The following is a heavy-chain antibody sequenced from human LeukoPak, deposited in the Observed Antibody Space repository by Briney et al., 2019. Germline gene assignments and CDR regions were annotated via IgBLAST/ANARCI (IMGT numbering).Heavy chain of an antibody. CDR1: GYTFTGYY. V-gene: IGHV1-18*04. J-gene: IGHJ4*02. D-gene: IGHD1-26*01. Sequence: ASVKVSCEASGYTFTGYYMHWVRQAPGQGLEWMGWISAYNSNTHYAQKLQGRVTMTTDISTSTAYMEVRSLRSDDTAVYYCAREVGRGFDYWGQGTLVTVSS. CDR3: AREVGRGFDY. CDR2: ISAYNSNT.